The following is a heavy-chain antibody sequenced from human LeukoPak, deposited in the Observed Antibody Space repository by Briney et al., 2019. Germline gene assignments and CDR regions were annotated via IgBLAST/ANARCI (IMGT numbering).Heavy chain of an antibody. Sequence: PSETLSLTCTVSSGSISSYYWTWIRQPPGNRLEWIGYIHYSGSTSYNPSLKGRGTMSLDASMNQFSLKLSSVTAADTAIYYCAKVGAGGLLDYWGQGTLVTVSA. J-gene: IGHJ4*02. CDR1: SGSISSYY. V-gene: IGHV4-59*01. D-gene: IGHD4-23*01. CDR3: AKVGAGGLLDY. CDR2: IHYSGST.